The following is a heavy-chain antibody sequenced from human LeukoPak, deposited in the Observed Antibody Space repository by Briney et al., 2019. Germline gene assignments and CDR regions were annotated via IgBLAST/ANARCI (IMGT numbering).Heavy chain of an antibody. V-gene: IGHV1-69*05. CDR2: IIPIFGTA. CDR1: HTPTKRPA. Sequence: SQKLSFNSSHTPTKRPANRYVRHAPGQRLECIQTIIPIFGTANYAQKFQGRVTITTDEPTSTAYMELSSLRSEDTAVYHCAIKLIGVALAWFDPWGQGTLVTVSS. J-gene: IGHJ5*02. D-gene: IGHD3-3*01. CDR3: AIKLIGVALAWFDP.